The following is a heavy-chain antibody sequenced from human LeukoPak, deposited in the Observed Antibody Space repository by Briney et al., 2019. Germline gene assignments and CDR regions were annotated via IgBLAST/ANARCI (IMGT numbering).Heavy chain of an antibody. CDR1: GDSVSSNSAA. CDR3: ARDTYLYDSDSYPSLDS. Sequence: SQTLSLTCAISGDSVSSNSAAWNWIRQSPSRGLEWLGRTYYRSKWYNDYAVSVRSRITINPDTSKNQVSLQLKSVSPDDTAVYYCARDTYLYDSDSYPSLDSWGQGTLVTVSS. J-gene: IGHJ4*02. V-gene: IGHV6-1*01. D-gene: IGHD3-22*01. CDR2: TYYRSKWYN.